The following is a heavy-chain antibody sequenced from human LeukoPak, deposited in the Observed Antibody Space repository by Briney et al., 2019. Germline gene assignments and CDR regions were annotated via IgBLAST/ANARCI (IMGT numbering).Heavy chain of an antibody. CDR2: IIPIFGTA. D-gene: IGHD1-1*01. CDR3: ASGDYGTLGHYGMDV. V-gene: IGHV1-69*06. CDR1: GGTFSSYA. Sequence: GASVKVSCKASGGTFSSYAISWVRQAPGQGLEWMGGIIPIFGTANYAQKFQGRVTITADKSTSTAYMELSSLRSEDTAVYYCASGDYGTLGHYGMDVWRQGTTVTVSS. J-gene: IGHJ6*02.